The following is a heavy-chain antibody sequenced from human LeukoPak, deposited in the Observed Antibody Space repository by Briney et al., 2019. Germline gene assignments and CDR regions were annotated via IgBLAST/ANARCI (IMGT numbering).Heavy chain of an antibody. Sequence: GGSLRLSCAVSGFTFSSYAMSWVRQPPGNGLEWVSTICSGRDSQHEDSVNGGVTSSRDNDQNTLYLQMQSVGEDAKAVCYCGRGLCDEWWGSCPFDLWGQGNLVTVSS. J-gene: IGHJ4*02. V-gene: IGHV3-23*01. CDR2: ICSGRDS. CDR3: GRGLCDEWWGSCPFDL. D-gene: IGHD3-16*01. CDR1: GFTFSSYA.